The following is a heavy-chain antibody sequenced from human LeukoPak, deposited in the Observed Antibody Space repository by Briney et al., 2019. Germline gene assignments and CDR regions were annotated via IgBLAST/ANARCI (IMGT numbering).Heavy chain of an antibody. V-gene: IGHV3-23*01. CDR3: AKYYYDSTSYYRS. CDR2: ITSSGGDT. Sequence: GGALRLSCVASGFTFSSYAMSWVRQAPGKGLGWVSTITSSGGDTIYAGSVKGRFTISRDNSKNTLYLQMNSLRAEDTAVYYCAKYYYDSTSYYRSWGQGTLVTVSS. D-gene: IGHD3-22*01. CDR1: GFTFSSYA. J-gene: IGHJ4*02.